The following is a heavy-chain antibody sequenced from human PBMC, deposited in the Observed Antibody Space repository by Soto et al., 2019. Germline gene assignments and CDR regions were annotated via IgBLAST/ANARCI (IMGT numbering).Heavy chain of an antibody. CDR3: AKDVVRGAVAGNRPNDWYFDL. CDR2: ISGSGGST. V-gene: IGHV3-23*01. CDR1: GFTFSSYA. D-gene: IGHD6-19*01. Sequence: EVQLLESGGGLVQPGGSLRLSCAASGFTFSSYAMSWVRQAPGKGLEWVSAISGSGGSTYYADSVKGRFTISRDNSKNTLYLQMNSLRAEDTAVYYCAKDVVRGAVAGNRPNDWYFDLWGRGTLVTVSS. J-gene: IGHJ2*01.